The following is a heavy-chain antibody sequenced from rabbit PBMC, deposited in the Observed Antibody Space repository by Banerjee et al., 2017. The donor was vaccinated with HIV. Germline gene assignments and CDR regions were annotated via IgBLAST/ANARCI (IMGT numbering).Heavy chain of an antibody. CDR3: ARCGGPGYDWACNL. V-gene: IGHV1S40*01. CDR2: IYAGSSGST. J-gene: IGHJ4*01. CDR1: GFSFSTIYY. Sequence: QSLEESGGDLVKPGASLTLTCTASGFSFSTIYYMCWVRQAPGKGLEWIACIYAGSSGSTYYATWAKGRFTISKTSSTTVTLQMTSLTAADTATYFCARCGGPGYDWACNLWGPGTLVTVS. D-gene: IGHD3-1*01.